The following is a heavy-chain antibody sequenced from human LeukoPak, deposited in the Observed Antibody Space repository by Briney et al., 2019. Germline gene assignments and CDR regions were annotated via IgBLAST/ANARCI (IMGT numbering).Heavy chain of an antibody. CDR3: ARALHQYSSSSYHGLYYLDY. CDR1: GGSISSSGYY. J-gene: IGHJ4*02. D-gene: IGHD6-6*01. V-gene: IGHV4-39*07. Sequence: SSETLSLTCTVSGGSISSSGYYWGWIRQPPGKGLEWIGSIYYSGSTYYNPSLKSRVTISVDTSKNQFSLKLSSVTAADTAVYYCARALHQYSSSSYHGLYYLDYWGQGTLVTVSS. CDR2: IYYSGST.